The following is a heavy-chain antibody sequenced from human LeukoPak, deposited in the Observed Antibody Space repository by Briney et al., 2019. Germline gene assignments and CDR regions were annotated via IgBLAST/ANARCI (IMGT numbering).Heavy chain of an antibody. J-gene: IGHJ5*02. CDR1: GGTFSSYA. D-gene: IGHD3-16*01. V-gene: IGHV1-69*05. CDR2: IIPIFGTA. CDR3: ARDLGALGGSPFDP. Sequence: SVKVSYKASGGTFSSYAISWVRQAPGQGLEWMGGIIPIFGTANYAQKFQGRVTITTDESTSTAYMELSSLRSEDTAVYYCARDLGALGGSPFDPWSQGTLVTVSS.